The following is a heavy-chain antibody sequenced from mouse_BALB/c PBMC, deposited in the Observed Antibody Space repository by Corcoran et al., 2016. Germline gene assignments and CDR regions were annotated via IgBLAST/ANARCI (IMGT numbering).Heavy chain of an antibody. Sequence: QIQLVQSGPELKKPGETVKISCKASGYTFTNYGMNWVKQAPGKGLKWMGWINTYTGEPTYADDFKGRFAFSLETSASTVYLQINNLKNEDMATYFCARGDSSNFDYWGQGTTLTVSS. CDR3: ARGDSSNFDY. CDR2: INTYTGEP. D-gene: IGHD3-3*01. CDR1: GYTFTNYG. J-gene: IGHJ2*01. V-gene: IGHV9-1*02.